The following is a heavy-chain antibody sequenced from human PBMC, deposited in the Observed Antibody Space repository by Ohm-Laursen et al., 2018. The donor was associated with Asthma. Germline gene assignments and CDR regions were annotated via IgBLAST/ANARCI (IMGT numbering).Heavy chain of an antibody. D-gene: IGHD3-3*01. CDR2: GGSYYDRGLK. CDR3: ARDVMEWYLPAFDF. V-gene: IGHV3-30*03. CDR1: GFTFSSYG. Sequence: SLRLSCAASGFTFSSYGMHWVRQAPGKGLEWVAVGGSYYDRGLKYYAVSVNGRFTVTRDDSTNTLYLQMNSLRPDDAAVYYCARDVMEWYLPAFDFWGQGTLVTVSS. J-gene: IGHJ4*02.